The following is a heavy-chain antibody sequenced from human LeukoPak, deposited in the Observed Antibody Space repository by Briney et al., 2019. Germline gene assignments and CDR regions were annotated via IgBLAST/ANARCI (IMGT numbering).Heavy chain of an antibody. CDR2: IYYSGST. CDR1: GGSISSYY. J-gene: IGHJ4*02. D-gene: IGHD3-22*01. CDR3: ARGSDSSGYYYYFDY. V-gene: IGHV4-59*08. Sequence: PSETLSLTCTVSGGSISSYYWSWIRQPLGKGLEWIGYIYYSGSTNYNPSLKSRVTISVDTSKNQFSLKLSSVTAADTAVYYCARGSDSSGYYYYFDYWGQGTLVTVSS.